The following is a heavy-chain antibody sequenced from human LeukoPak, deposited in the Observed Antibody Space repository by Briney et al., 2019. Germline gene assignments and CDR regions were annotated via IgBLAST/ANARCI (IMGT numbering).Heavy chain of an antibody. CDR3: AKAVSCSSTSCYRSYGMDV. CDR1: GFTFSSYG. Sequence: GGSLRLSCAASGFTFSSYGMSWVRQAPGKGLEWVSGISGSGGSTYYADSVKGWFTISRDNSKNTLYLQMNSLRAEDTAVYYCAKAVSCSSTSCYRSYGMDVWGQGTTVTVSS. V-gene: IGHV3-23*01. D-gene: IGHD2-2*02. CDR2: ISGSGGST. J-gene: IGHJ6*02.